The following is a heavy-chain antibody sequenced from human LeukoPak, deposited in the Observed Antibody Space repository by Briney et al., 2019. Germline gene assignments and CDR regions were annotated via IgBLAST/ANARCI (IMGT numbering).Heavy chain of an antibody. V-gene: IGHV3-21*05. CDR2: ISSSSSYT. CDR3: ARGGGNRLDY. J-gene: IGHJ4*02. Sequence: PGGSLRLSCAASGFTFSSYGMHWVRQAPGKGLEWVSYISSSSSYTNYADSVKGRFTISRDNAKNSLYLQMNSLRAEDTAVYYCARGGGNRLDYWGQGTLVTVSS. CDR1: GFTFSSYG.